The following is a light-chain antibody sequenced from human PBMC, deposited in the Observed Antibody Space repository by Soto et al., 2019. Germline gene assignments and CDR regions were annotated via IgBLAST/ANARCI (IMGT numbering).Light chain of an antibody. J-gene: IGLJ1*01. CDR2: EGS. CDR3: CSYAGGGTFYV. Sequence: SALTQPASVSGSPGQSITISCTGTSSDVGSYNLVSWYQQHPGKAPKLIIYEGSKRPSGVSNRFSGSKSGNTASLTISGLQAEDEADSYCCSYAGGGTFYVFGTGTKVTVL. CDR1: SSDVGSYNL. V-gene: IGLV2-23*03.